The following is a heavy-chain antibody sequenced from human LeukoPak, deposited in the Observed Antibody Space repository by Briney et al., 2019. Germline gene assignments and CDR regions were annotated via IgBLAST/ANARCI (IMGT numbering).Heavy chain of an antibody. CDR2: IYYSGST. J-gene: IGHJ4*02. V-gene: IGHV4-39*01. Sequence: PSETLSLTCTVSGGSISSSSYYWGWIRLPPGKGMEWIGSIYYSGSTYYNPSLKSRVTISVDTYKNQFSRKLSSVTAADTAVYYCARTRKYSSDDDCWGQGTLVTVSS. CDR1: GGSISSSSYY. CDR3: ARTRKYSSDDDC. D-gene: IGHD6-19*01.